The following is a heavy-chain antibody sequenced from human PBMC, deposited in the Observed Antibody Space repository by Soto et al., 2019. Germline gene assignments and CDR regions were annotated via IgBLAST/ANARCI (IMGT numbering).Heavy chain of an antibody. CDR1: GGSISSYY. J-gene: IGHJ4*02. D-gene: IGHD3-10*01. Sequence: PSETLSLTCTVSGGSISSYYWSWIRQPPGKGLEWIGYIYYSGSTNYNPSLKSRATISVDTSKNQFSLKLSSVTAADTAVYYCARARKEYYYGSGSYYFDYWGQGTLVTVSS. V-gene: IGHV4-59*01. CDR3: ARARKEYYYGSGSYYFDY. CDR2: IYYSGST.